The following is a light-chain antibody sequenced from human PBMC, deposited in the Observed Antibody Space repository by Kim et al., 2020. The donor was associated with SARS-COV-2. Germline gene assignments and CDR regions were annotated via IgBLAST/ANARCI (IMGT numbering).Light chain of an antibody. Sequence: GHSIPIPCTGTASGVGGYNYCSLYQQPPGTAPKLMIYDSSGRASGVSNRFSGSQSGNTASLTISGLRAEDEADYYCSSHTTSSTYVFGSGTKVTVL. V-gene: IGLV2-14*03. CDR3: SSHTTSSTYV. CDR2: DSS. J-gene: IGLJ1*01. CDR1: ASGVGGYNY.